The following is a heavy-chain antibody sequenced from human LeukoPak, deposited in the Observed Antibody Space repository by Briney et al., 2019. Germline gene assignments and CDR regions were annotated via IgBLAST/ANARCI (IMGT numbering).Heavy chain of an antibody. CDR2: ISGSGGST. CDR1: GFTFSSYA. V-gene: IGHV3-23*01. Sequence: PGGSLRLSCAASGFTFSSYAMSWVRQAPGKGLEWVSAISGSGGSTYYADSVKGRFTISRDNSKSTLYLQMSSLRAEDTAVYYCARVLRYFDWLHFDAFDIWGQGTMVTVSS. CDR3: ARVLRYFDWLHFDAFDI. J-gene: IGHJ3*02. D-gene: IGHD3-9*01.